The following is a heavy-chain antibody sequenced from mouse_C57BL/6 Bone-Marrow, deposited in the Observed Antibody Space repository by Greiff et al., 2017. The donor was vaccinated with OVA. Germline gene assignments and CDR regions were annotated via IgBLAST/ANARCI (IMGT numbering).Heavy chain of an antibody. CDR2: IDPEAGGT. CDR3: TRGVVARYFDV. Sequence: VKLVESGAELVRPGASVTLSCKASGYTFTDYEMHWVKQTPVHGLEWIGAIDPEAGGTAYNQKFKGKAILTADKSSSTAYMELRSLTSADSAVYYCTRGVVARYFDVWGTGTTVTVAS. D-gene: IGHD1-1*01. V-gene: IGHV1-15*01. J-gene: IGHJ1*03. CDR1: GYTFTDYE.